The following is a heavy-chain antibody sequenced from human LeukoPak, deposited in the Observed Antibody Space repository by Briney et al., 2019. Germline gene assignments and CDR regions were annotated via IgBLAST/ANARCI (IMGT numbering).Heavy chain of an antibody. J-gene: IGHJ4*02. CDR1: GGSISSYY. Sequence: SETLSLTCTVPGGSISSYYWSLIRQPPGKGLEWIGYIYYSGSTNYNPSLKSRVTISVDTSKNQFSLKLSSVTAADTAVYYCARGFSADNFDYWGQGTLVTVSS. CDR2: IYYSGST. CDR3: ARGFSADNFDY. V-gene: IGHV4-59*01. D-gene: IGHD6-13*01.